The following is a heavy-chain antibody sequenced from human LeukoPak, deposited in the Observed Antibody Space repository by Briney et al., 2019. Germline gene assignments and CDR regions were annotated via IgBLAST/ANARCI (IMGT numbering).Heavy chain of an antibody. Sequence: RGGSLRLPCAASGFTFSNYAMNWVRQAPGKGLEWVSTISGSADSTYYADSVKGRFTVSRDNSKNTLYLQMNSLRAEDTAVYYCAKGGSGYCSSTSCLYYFDYWGQGTLVTVSS. CDR3: AKGGSGYCSSTSCLYYFDY. D-gene: IGHD2-2*01. CDR2: ISGSADST. J-gene: IGHJ4*02. CDR1: GFTFSNYA. V-gene: IGHV3-23*01.